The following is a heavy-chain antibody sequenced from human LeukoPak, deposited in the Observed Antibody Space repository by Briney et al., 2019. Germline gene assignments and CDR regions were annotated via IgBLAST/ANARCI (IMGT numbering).Heavy chain of an antibody. Sequence: GGSLRLSCSASGFTFSSCAMHWVRQAPGTGLEYVSTVNANGGSTFYADSVKGRFTVSRDNSKNTLYLQMRSLRAEDTAAYYCVKGWRYSSNGMDVWGQGTTVTVSS. CDR2: VNANGGST. CDR1: GFTFSSCA. V-gene: IGHV3-64D*06. CDR3: VKGWRYSSNGMDV. D-gene: IGHD6-19*01. J-gene: IGHJ6*02.